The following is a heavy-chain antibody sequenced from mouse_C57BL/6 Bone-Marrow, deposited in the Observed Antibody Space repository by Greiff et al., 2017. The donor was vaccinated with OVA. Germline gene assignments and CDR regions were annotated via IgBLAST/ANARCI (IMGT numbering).Heavy chain of an antibody. CDR3: TPYYVSSSFDD. CDR2: IDPETGGP. J-gene: IGHJ2*01. Sequence: QVQLKESGAELVRPGASVTLSCKASGYTFTDYEMHWVKQTPVHGLEWIGAIDPETGGPAYNQKFKGKAILTADKSSSTAYMELRSLTSEDSAVYYCTPYYVSSSFDDWGQGTTLTVSS. D-gene: IGHD1-1*01. CDR1: GYTFTDYE. V-gene: IGHV1-15*01.